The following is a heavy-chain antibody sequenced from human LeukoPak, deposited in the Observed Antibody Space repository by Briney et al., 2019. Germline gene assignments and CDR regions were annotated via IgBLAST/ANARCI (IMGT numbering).Heavy chain of an antibody. CDR2: IYYSGST. Sequence: SQTLSLTCTVSGDSISSGDYYWSWIRQPPGKGLEWIGNIYYSGSTYYNPSLRSRVTISIDTSKNQFSLKLSSVTAADTAVYYCARTGSTVTMLYPFDHWGQGTLVTVSS. J-gene: IGHJ4*02. CDR1: GDSISSGDYY. CDR3: ARTGSTVTMLYPFDH. D-gene: IGHD4-17*01. V-gene: IGHV4-30-4*01.